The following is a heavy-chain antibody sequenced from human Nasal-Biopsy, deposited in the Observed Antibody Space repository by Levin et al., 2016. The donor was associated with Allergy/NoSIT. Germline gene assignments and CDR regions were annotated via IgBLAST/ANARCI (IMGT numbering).Heavy chain of an antibody. CDR3: ATPGRSAVAGVFDY. D-gene: IGHD6-19*01. CDR1: GGTFSTHS. J-gene: IGHJ4*02. Sequence: SVKVSCKTSGGTFSTHSINWVRQAPGQGLEWMGRIIPTLGIPNYAQKFQGTVTITADTSTNTAYIEVTSLTSEDTAVYYCATPGRSAVAGVFDYWGQGTLVIVSS. CDR2: IIPTLGIP. V-gene: IGHV1-69*02.